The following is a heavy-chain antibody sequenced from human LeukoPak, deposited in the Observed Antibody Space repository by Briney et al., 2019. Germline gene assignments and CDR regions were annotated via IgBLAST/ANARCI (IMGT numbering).Heavy chain of an antibody. Sequence: GGSLRLSCAASGFTFSSYAMSWVRQAPGKGLEWVSVISGSGGSTYHADSVKGRFTISRDNSKNTLSLQMNSLRAEDTAVYYCAITLYDTSGYYSHWGQGTLVTVSS. D-gene: IGHD3-22*01. CDR1: GFTFSSYA. V-gene: IGHV3-23*01. CDR2: ISGSGGST. J-gene: IGHJ4*02. CDR3: AITLYDTSGYYSH.